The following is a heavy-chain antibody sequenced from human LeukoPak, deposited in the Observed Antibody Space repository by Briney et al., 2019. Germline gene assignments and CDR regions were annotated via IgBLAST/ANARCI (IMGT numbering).Heavy chain of an antibody. CDR3: ARWVTMARGVTYYYMDV. V-gene: IGHV1-69*05. D-gene: IGHD3-10*01. CDR1: GGAFNNYA. J-gene: IGHJ6*03. CDR2: IIPIFGTA. Sequence: ASVKVSCKASGGAFNNYAISWVRQAPGQGLEWMGGIIPIFGTANYAQNFQGRVTITTDESMSTAYMELSSLRSEDTAVYYCARWVTMARGVTYYYMDVWGKGTSVTVSS.